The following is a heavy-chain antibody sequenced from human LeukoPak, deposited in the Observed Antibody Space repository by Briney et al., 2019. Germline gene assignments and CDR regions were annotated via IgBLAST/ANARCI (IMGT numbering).Heavy chain of an antibody. D-gene: IGHD5-24*01. J-gene: IGHJ4*02. CDR2: ISYDGSNK. CDR1: GFTFSSYA. V-gene: IGHV3-30*04. CDR3: ARDRENYFDY. Sequence: GGSLRLSCAASGFTFSSYAMRWVRQAPGKGLEWVAVISYDGSNKYYADSVKGRFTISRDNSKNTLYLQMNSLRAEDTAVYYCARDRENYFDYWGQGTLVTVSS.